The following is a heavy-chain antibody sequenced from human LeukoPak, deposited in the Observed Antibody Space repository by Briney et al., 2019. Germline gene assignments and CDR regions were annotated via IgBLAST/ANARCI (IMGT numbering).Heavy chain of an antibody. Sequence: PGGSLRLSCAGSGFTFGGYGMPWFRQTPGKGLEWVAVIAYDGSTAFYADSVKGRFPISRDNSKNTMSVQMDDLRAEDTAVYYCTRYNNDHFDYWGQGTLVTVSS. V-gene: IGHV3-33*01. J-gene: IGHJ4*02. D-gene: IGHD1-14*01. CDR1: GFTFGGYG. CDR2: IAYDGSTA. CDR3: TRYNNDHFDY.